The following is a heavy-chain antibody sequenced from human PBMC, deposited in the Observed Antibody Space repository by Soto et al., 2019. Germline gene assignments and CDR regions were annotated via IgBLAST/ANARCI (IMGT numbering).Heavy chain of an antibody. Sequence: PGESLKISCKGSGYSFTSYWIVWVRQMPGQGLQWMGISYAGDSDTRDRPAVQVQGTVSADNAISIADLQWSSLKATDTAMYYCAGIRRDGEDYGEYYFDYWGQGTLVTVSS. J-gene: IGHJ4*02. CDR2: SYAGDSDT. V-gene: IGHV5-51*01. D-gene: IGHD3-10*01. CDR3: AGIRRDGEDYGEYYFDY. CDR1: GYSFTSYW.